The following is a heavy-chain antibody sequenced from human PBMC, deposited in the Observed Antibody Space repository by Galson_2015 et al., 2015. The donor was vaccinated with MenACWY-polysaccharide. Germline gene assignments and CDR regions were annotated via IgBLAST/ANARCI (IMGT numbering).Heavy chain of an antibody. CDR3: ARGGKWLDS. Sequence: SLRLSCAASGFTFSTYWMPWVRQAPGKGLVWVASIKPGGSRTNYVDSVKGRFTISRDNAKDPLYLQMNSLRPEDTAVFYCARGGKWLDSWGQGTLVTISS. CDR2: IKPGGSRT. V-gene: IGHV3-7*04. J-gene: IGHJ4*02. CDR1: GFTFSTYW. D-gene: IGHD5-12*01.